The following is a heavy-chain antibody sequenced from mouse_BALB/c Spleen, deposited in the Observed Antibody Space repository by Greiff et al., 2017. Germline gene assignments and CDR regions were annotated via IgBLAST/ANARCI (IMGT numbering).Heavy chain of an antibody. V-gene: IGHV5-6-3*01. J-gene: IGHJ2*01. D-gene: IGHD2-13*01. Sequence: EVKLMESGGGLVQPGGSLKLSCAASGFTFSSYGMSWVRQTPDKRLELVATINSNGGSTYYPDSVKGRFTISRDNAKNTLYLQMSSLKSEDTAMYYCARDIDWSLDYWGQGTTLTVSS. CDR3: ARDIDWSLDY. CDR1: GFTFSSYG. CDR2: INSNGGST.